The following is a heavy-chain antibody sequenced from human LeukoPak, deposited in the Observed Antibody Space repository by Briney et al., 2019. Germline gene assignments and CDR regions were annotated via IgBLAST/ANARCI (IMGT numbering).Heavy chain of an antibody. V-gene: IGHV3-21*01. CDR3: ARFQGAHY. Sequence: PGGSLRLSCAASGFTFSSYSMNWVRQAPGIGLEWVSSISSSSTYIYYADSVKGRFTISRDNTKNSLYLQMNSLRAEDTAVYYCARFQGAHYWGQGTLVTASS. J-gene: IGHJ4*02. CDR2: ISSSSTYI. D-gene: IGHD4/OR15-4a*01. CDR1: GFTFSSYS.